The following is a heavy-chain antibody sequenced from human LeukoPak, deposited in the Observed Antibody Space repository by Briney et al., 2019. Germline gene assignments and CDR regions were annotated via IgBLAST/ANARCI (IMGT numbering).Heavy chain of an antibody. CDR3: ARGATMVRGVRDWFDP. D-gene: IGHD3-10*01. Sequence: PSETLSLTCTVSGGSISSSRYYWGWIRQPPGKGLEWIGSIYYSGSTYYNPSLKSRVTISVDKSKNQFSLKLSSVTAADTAVYYCARGATMVRGVRDWFDPWGQGTLVTVSS. V-gene: IGHV4-39*07. J-gene: IGHJ5*02. CDR2: IYYSGST. CDR1: GGSISSSRYY.